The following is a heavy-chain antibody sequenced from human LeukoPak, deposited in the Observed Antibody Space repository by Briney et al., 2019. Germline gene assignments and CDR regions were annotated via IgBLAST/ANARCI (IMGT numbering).Heavy chain of an antibody. Sequence: GGSLRLSCSASWFTVCNNYISWVRPAPGKGLEWVSVIYSDGSTYYADSVKGRFTISRDNSKNTVFLQMNSLRAEDTAVYYCARIYHWGQGTLVTVSS. D-gene: IGHD5-12*01. V-gene: IGHV3-53*01. CDR1: WFTVCNNY. J-gene: IGHJ4*02. CDR3: ARIYH. CDR2: IYSDGST.